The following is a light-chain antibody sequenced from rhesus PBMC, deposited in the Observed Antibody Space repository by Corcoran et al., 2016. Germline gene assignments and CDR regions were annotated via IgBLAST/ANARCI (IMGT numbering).Light chain of an antibody. CDR1: SSDIGGYDY. V-gene: IGLV2-32*02. Sequence: QSAPIQPRSVSGSPGQSVTISCTGTSSDIGGYDYVSWYQQHPGTAPKLLIYEVTKRPSGVSYRFSGSKSANSASLTISGLQPEDEADYHCSSYVDGHSYIFGTGTRLTVL. CDR2: EVT. CDR3: SSYVDGHSYI. J-gene: IGLJ1*01.